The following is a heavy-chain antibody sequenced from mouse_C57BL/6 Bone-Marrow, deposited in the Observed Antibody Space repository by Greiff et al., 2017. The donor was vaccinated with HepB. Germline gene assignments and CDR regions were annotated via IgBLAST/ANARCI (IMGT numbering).Heavy chain of an antibody. V-gene: IGHV3-6*01. Sequence: EVKVEESGPGLVKPSQSLSLTCSVTGYSITSGYYWNWIRQFPGNKLEWMGYISYDGSNNYNPSLKNRISITRDTSKNQFFLKLNSVTTEDTATYYCARAGGAWFAYWGQGTLVTVSA. CDR1: GYSITSGYY. CDR2: ISYDGSN. CDR3: ARAGGAWFAY. J-gene: IGHJ3*01.